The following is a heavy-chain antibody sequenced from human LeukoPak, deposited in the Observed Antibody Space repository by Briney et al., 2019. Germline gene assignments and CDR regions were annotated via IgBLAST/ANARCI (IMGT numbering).Heavy chain of an antibody. CDR2: ISYDGSNK. CDR1: GFTFSSYG. Sequence: PGRSLRLSCAASGFTFSSYGMHWVRQAPGKGLEWVAVISYDGSNKYYADSVKGRFTISRDNSKNTLYLQMNSLRAEDTAVYYCAKDAVTTVTPFDNWGQGTLVAVSS. V-gene: IGHV3-30*18. CDR3: AKDAVTTVTPFDN. J-gene: IGHJ4*02. D-gene: IGHD4-17*01.